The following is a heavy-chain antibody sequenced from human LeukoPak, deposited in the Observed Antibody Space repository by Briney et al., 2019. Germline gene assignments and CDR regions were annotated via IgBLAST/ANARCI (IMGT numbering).Heavy chain of an antibody. J-gene: IGHJ5*02. Sequence: ASVPVSCQASGYTFTGYYMHWVRQAPGQGLEWMGWINPNSGGTNYAQKLQGRVTMTRDTSIRTAYMALSRLSSGDTAVRYCASGYSGYDYGKDWFDPWGQGTLVAVSS. CDR3: ASGYSGYDYGKDWFDP. CDR1: GYTFTGYY. CDR2: INPNSGGT. V-gene: IGHV1-2*02. D-gene: IGHD5-12*01.